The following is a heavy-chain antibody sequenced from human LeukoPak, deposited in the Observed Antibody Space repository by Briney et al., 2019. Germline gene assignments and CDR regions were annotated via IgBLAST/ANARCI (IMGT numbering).Heavy chain of an antibody. CDR3: ARKAAPAMDV. CDR1: GLTFSSYW. J-gene: IGHJ6*02. Sequence: GGSLRLSCAASGLTFSSYWMSWVRQAPGKGLEWVANIKQDGSERYYVDFVKGRFTISRDNAKSSLYLQMNSLRAEDTAVYYCARKAAPAMDVWGQGTTVTVSS. CDR2: IKQDGSER. D-gene: IGHD6-6*01. V-gene: IGHV3-7*01.